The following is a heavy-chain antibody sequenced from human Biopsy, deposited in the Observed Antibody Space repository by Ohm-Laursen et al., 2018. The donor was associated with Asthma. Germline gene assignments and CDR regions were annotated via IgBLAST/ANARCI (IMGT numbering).Heavy chain of an antibody. J-gene: IGHJ3*02. Sequence: SLRLSCTASGFVFRSHAMYWVRQAPGKGLEWVAVISYDGGNKFYGDSVKGRFTLSRDNSRNTLYLQMNSLRVEDTAIYYCARTHERWTSIQDDALDIWGQGTMVIVSS. CDR2: ISYDGGNK. D-gene: IGHD4-23*01. CDR3: ARTHERWTSIQDDALDI. V-gene: IGHV3-30*03. CDR1: GFVFRSHA.